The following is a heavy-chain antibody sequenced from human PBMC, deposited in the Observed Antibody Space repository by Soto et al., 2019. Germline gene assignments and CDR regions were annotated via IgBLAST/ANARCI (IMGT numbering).Heavy chain of an antibody. D-gene: IGHD3-10*01. V-gene: IGHV3-11*01. J-gene: IGHJ6*02. CDR1: GFTFSDYY. CDR3: ARGLSRGVIITYGMDV. Sequence: GGSLRLSCAASGFTFSDYYMSWIRQAPGKGLEWVSYISSSGSTKYYADSVKGRFTISRDNAKNSLYLQMNSLRAEDTAVYYCARGLSRGVIITYGMDVWGQGTKVTVS. CDR2: ISSSGSTK.